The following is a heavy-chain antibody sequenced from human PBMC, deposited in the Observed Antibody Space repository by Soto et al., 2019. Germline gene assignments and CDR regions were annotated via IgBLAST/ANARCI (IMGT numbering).Heavy chain of an antibody. CDR2: IYYSGST. V-gene: IGHV4-30-4*01. CDR1: VVSISSGDYY. J-gene: IGHJ6*02. D-gene: IGHD3-3*01. CDR3: AKEPFSSTLFPVSWMDA. Sequence: PSETLSLTCTFSVVSISSGDYYCSWIRQPPWKGLEWIGYIYYSGSTYYNPSLKSRVTISVDTSKNQFSLNLSSVTAADTAVYYCAKEPFSSTLFPVSWMDAWGRGTTVTVSS.